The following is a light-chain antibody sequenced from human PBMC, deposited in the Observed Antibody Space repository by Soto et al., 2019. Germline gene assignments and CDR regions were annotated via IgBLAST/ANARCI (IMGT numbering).Light chain of an antibody. CDR2: KAS. J-gene: IGKJ1*01. CDR3: QHYNSYSEA. CDR1: ENIGAW. V-gene: IGKV1-5*03. Sequence: DIQMTQSPSTLSASVGDRVTITWXASENIGAWLAWYQQKPGKAPKLLIYKASSLESGVPSRFSGGGSGTEFTLTISSLQPDDFATYYCQHYNSYSEAFGQGTKVDIK.